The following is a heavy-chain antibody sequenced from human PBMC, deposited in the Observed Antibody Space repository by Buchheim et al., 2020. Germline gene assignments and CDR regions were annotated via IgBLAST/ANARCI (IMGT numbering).Heavy chain of an antibody. J-gene: IGHJ3*02. V-gene: IGHV3-33*06. CDR1: GFTFSTFA. Sequence: QEQLVESGGGVAQPGTSLRLSCVASGFTFSTFAMHWVRQAPGKGLEWVSLTWYDGTNPSYADSVKGRFTISRDNSKKTLYLQMNSLRVEDTGVYYCANEVRPSAFIIWGRGT. CDR2: TWYDGTNP. CDR3: ANEVRPSAFII.